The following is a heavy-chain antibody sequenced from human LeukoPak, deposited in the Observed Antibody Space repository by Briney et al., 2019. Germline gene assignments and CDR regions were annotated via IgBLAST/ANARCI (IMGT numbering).Heavy chain of an antibody. Sequence: ASVTVSCKASGYTFTSYGISWVRQAPGQGLEWMGWISAYNGNTNYAQKLQGRVTMTTDTSTSTAYMELRSLRSDDTAVYYCARDQGGSSWYSANYYYYMDVWGKGTTVTISS. J-gene: IGHJ6*03. V-gene: IGHV1-18*01. D-gene: IGHD6-13*01. CDR1: GYTFTSYG. CDR2: ISAYNGNT. CDR3: ARDQGGSSWYSANYYYYMDV.